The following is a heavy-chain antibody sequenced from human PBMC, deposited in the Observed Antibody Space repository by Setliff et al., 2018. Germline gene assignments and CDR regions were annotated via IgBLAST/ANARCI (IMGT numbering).Heavy chain of an antibody. Sequence: ASVKVSCKTSGYNFITFGISWVRQAPGQGLEWMGWISPYNEKTNYVEKFQGRVTMTTDTSTTTVYMEVASLRSDDTAVYYCVRGPGPSVVVAMPFDRWGQGTLVTVSS. V-gene: IGHV1-18*01. CDR2: ISPYNEKT. CDR1: GYNFITFG. J-gene: IGHJ4*02. CDR3: VRGPGPSVVVAMPFDR. D-gene: IGHD5-12*01.